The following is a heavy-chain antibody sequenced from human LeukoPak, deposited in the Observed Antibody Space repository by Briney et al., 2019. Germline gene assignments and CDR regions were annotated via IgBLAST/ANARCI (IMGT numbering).Heavy chain of an antibody. Sequence: GGSLRLSCAASGFTFSSYWMHWVRQAPGKGLVWVSRINTDGGSTTYADSVKGRFTISRDNAKNTLYLQMDSLRAEDTAVYYCGRGPPFDQAIDYWGQGTLVTVSS. D-gene: IGHD2/OR15-2a*01. CDR2: INTDGGST. CDR1: GFTFSSYW. CDR3: GRGPPFDQAIDY. V-gene: IGHV3-74*01. J-gene: IGHJ4*02.